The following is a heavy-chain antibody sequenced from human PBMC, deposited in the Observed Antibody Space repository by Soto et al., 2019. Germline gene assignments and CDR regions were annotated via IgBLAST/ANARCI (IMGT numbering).Heavy chain of an antibody. V-gene: IGHV3-23*01. CDR1: GFTFSSYA. CDR2: INGGGASA. J-gene: IGHJ5*02. D-gene: IGHD6-6*01. Sequence: GSLRLSCSASGFTFSSYAMTWVRQAPGKGLEWVSIINGGGASAYYADSVKGRFTISRNNSKNSLYLQMNSLRDEDTAIYYCAREEYSSSFWFDPWGQGTLVTVSS. CDR3: AREEYSSSFWFDP.